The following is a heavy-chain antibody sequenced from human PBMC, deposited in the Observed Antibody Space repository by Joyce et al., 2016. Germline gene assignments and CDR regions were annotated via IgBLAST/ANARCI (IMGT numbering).Heavy chain of an antibody. CDR2: INPEDSDT. Sequence: EVQLVQSGGEVKKPGESLKISCKGVGYSFTSYWPGWVRQMPGKGLELMGIINPEDSDTRYSPSFQGQVTISVDRSIKTAHLRWGSLRASDTAIYYCARSAVRGTLSPFFDYWGQGSLVTVSS. D-gene: IGHD3-16*01. V-gene: IGHV5-51*01. CDR1: GYSFTSYW. J-gene: IGHJ4*02. CDR3: ARSAVRGTLSPFFDY.